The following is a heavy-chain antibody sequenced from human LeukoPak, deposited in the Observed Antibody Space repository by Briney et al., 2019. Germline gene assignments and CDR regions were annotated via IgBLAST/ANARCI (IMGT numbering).Heavy chain of an antibody. Sequence: SETLSLTCAVYGESFTGYYWSWIRQPPGKGLEWIGSIYHSGTTYYNPSLKSRVTISVDTSKNQFSLKLTSVTAADTAVYYCARGYSSSWYFNWFDPWGQGTLVTVSS. CDR1: GESFTGYY. J-gene: IGHJ5*02. CDR3: ARGYSSSWYFNWFDP. V-gene: IGHV4-34*01. D-gene: IGHD6-13*01. CDR2: IYHSGTT.